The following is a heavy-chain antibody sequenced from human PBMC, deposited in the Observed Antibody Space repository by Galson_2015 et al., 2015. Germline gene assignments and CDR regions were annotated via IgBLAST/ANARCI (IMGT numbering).Heavy chain of an antibody. CDR1: GFSLSTNGVG. D-gene: IGHD2-2*01. J-gene: IGHJ6*03. V-gene: IGHV2-5*02. CDR2: IYWDGDE. CDR3: AHSYCAFTSCHPEYYYYMDV. Sequence: PALVKPTQTLTLTCTFSGFSLSTNGVGVGWVRQPPGKALEWLALIYWDGDERYSPSLKSRLTITKDTSKNQVVLTMTNMDPVDTATYYCAHSYCAFTSCHPEYYYYMDVWGKGTTVTVSS.